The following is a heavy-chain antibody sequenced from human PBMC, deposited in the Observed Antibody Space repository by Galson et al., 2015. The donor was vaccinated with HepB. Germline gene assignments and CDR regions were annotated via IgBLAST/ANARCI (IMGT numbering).Heavy chain of an antibody. CDR1: GGTFSSYA. Sequence: SVKVSCKASGGTFSSYAISWVRQSPGQGLEWMGGILPIFGTANYAQKFQGRITITADESTSTAYMELSSLRSDDTAVYYCARDGRHSSGVVFDYWGQGTLVTVSS. D-gene: IGHD6-19*01. CDR3: ARDGRHSSGVVFDY. V-gene: IGHV1-69*13. J-gene: IGHJ4*02. CDR2: ILPIFGTA.